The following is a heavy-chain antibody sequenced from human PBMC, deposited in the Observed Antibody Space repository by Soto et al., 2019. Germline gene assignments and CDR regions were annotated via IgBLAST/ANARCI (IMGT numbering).Heavy chain of an antibody. Sequence: EVRLVESGGGLAQPGRSLRLSCAASGFTFDDYAMHWVRQAPGKGLEWVSGISWNSGSIAYADSVKGRFTISRDNAKSSLYLQMNSLRTEDTALYYCAKDHGYNYGYQDYWGQGTLVTVSS. CDR3: AKDHGYNYGYQDY. V-gene: IGHV3-9*01. CDR1: GFTFDDYA. D-gene: IGHD5-18*01. J-gene: IGHJ4*02. CDR2: ISWNSGSI.